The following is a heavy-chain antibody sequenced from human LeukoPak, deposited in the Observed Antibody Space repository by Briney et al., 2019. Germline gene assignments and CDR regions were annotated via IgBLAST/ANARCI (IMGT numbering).Heavy chain of an antibody. CDR3: AREIYYYDSSGMGYYHNYYMDV. Sequence: PSETLSLTCTVSGGSISTYYWSFLRQPAGKGLEWIGRIYSSGSTNYNPSLMGRVTMSVDTSKNQFSLKLSSVTAADTAVYYCAREIYYYDSSGMGYYHNYYMDVWGKGTTVTVSS. CDR2: IYSSGST. D-gene: IGHD3-22*01. J-gene: IGHJ6*03. V-gene: IGHV4-4*07. CDR1: GGSISTYY.